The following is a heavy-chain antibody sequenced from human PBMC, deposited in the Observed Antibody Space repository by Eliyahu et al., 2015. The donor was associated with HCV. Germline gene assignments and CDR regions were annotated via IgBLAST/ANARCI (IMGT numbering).Heavy chain of an antibody. D-gene: IGHD3-22*01. CDR1: GGSFXGYX. CDR3: ARKPAYYYDSSGYPIDY. J-gene: IGHJ4*02. Sequence: QVQLQQWGAGLLKPSETLSLTCAVYGGSFXGYXWSWIRQPPGKGLEWIGEINHSGSTNYNPXLKSRVTISVDTSKNQFSLKLSSVTAADTAVYYCARKPAYYYDSSGYPIDYWGQGTLVTVSS. V-gene: IGHV4-34*01. CDR2: INHSGST.